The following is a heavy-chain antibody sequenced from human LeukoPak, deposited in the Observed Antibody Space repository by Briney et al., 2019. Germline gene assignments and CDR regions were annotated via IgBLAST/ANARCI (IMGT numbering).Heavy chain of an antibody. J-gene: IGHJ4*02. V-gene: IGHV3-9*01. D-gene: IGHD6-19*01. CDR3: AKGAGYSSGWYEY. Sequence: QPGGSLRLSCAASGFTFDDYAMHWVRQAPGKGLEWVSGITWNSGNIGYADSVKGRFTISRDNAKNSLYLQMNSLRAEDTALYYCAKGAGYSSGWYEYWGQGTLVTVSS. CDR2: ITWNSGNI. CDR1: GFTFDDYA.